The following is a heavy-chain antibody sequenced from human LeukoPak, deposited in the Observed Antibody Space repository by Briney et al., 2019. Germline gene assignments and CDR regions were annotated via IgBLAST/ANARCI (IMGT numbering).Heavy chain of an antibody. CDR3: ARMSPYAFNCGGDCYSGYFDY. Sequence: GASVKVSCKASGYTFTTYAMNWVRQAPGQGLEWMGWINTNTGSPTYAQGFAGRYAFSLDTSVSTAYLQISSLKTEDTAVYYCARMSPYAFNCGGDCYSGYFDYWGQGTLVTVSS. V-gene: IGHV7-4-1*02. CDR1: GYTFTTYA. J-gene: IGHJ4*02. CDR2: INTNTGSP. D-gene: IGHD2-21*01.